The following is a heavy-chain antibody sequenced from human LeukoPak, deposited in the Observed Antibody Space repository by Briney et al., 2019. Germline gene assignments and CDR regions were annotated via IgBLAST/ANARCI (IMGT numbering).Heavy chain of an antibody. CDR2: IYTSGST. J-gene: IGHJ3*02. CDR3: ARGEWFGPLDAFDI. CDR1: GGSISSGSYY. V-gene: IGHV4-61*02. Sequence: SETLSLTCTVSGGSISSGSYYWSWIRQPAGKGLEWIGRIYTSGSTNYNPSLKSRVTISVDTSKNQFSLKLSSVTAADTAVYYCARGEWFGPLDAFDIWGQGTMVTVSS. D-gene: IGHD3-10*01.